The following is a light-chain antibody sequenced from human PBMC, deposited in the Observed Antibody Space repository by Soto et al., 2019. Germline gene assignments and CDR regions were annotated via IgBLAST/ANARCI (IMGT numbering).Light chain of an antibody. CDR3: QQYGTSVT. J-gene: IGKJ1*01. Sequence: ETVLTQSPGTLSLSPGERATLSCRASQSVSSSYLGWYQQKPGQAPRLLIYGASSRATGIPDRFSGSGSGTDFTLTISRLEPEEFAVYYCQQYGTSVTFGQGTKVEIK. V-gene: IGKV3-20*01. CDR2: GAS. CDR1: QSVSSSY.